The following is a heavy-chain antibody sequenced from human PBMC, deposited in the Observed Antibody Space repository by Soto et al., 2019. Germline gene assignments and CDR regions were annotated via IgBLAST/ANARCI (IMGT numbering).Heavy chain of an antibody. V-gene: IGHV3-48*03. Sequence: DVRLVESGGGLVQPEGSLRLSCAASGFTLTSYEMNWVRQAPGKGLEWVSYISSGGQTIYYADSVKGRFTISRDNAKNSLYLQMNSLRGEDAAVYYCARERPSSDFWSGYSFGMDVWGQGTTVTVSS. D-gene: IGHD3-3*01. J-gene: IGHJ6*02. CDR2: ISSGGQTI. CDR3: ARERPSSDFWSGYSFGMDV. CDR1: GFTLTSYE.